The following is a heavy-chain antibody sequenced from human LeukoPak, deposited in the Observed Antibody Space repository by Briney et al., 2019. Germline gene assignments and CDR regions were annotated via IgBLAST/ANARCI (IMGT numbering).Heavy chain of an antibody. CDR1: GFTFGKYW. CDR3: AKGAWLDY. D-gene: IGHD3-9*01. J-gene: IGHJ4*02. CDR2: IIGSSGST. V-gene: IGHV3-23*01. Sequence: GGSLRLSCVASGFTFGKYWMSWVRQAPGKGLEWVSVIIGSSGSTYYADSVKGRFTISRDDSKNTLFLQMNSLRAEDTAVYYCAKGAWLDYWGQGSLVTVSS.